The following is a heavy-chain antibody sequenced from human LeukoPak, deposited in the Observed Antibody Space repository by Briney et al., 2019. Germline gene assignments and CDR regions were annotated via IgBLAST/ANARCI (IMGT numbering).Heavy chain of an antibody. V-gene: IGHV1-2*06. D-gene: IGHD3-16*01. Sequence: ASVKVSCKASGYTFTGYYMHWVRQAPGQGLEWMGRINPNSGGTNYAQKFQGRVTMTRDTSISTAYMELSRLRSDDTAVYYCARSFPTFGGVINFDYWGQGTLVTVFS. CDR3: ARSFPTFGGVINFDY. J-gene: IGHJ4*02. CDR2: INPNSGGT. CDR1: GYTFTGYY.